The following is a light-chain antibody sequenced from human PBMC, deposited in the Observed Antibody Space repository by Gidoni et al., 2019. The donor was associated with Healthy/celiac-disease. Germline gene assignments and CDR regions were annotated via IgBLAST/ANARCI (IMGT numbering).Light chain of an antibody. V-gene: IGKV3-20*01. CDR2: GAS. Sequence: DNVLTQSPGTLSLSPGERATLSCRASQSVSSSYLAWYQQKPGQAPRLLIYGASSRATGIPDRFSGSGSGTDFTLTISRLEPEDFAVYYCQQYGSSPGFTFXPXTKVDIK. J-gene: IGKJ3*01. CDR3: QQYGSSPGFT. CDR1: QSVSSSY.